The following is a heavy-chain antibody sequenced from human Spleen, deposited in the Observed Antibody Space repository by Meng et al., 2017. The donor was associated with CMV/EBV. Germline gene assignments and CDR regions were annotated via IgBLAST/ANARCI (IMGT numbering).Heavy chain of an antibody. V-gene: IGHV4-59*01. CDR2: IYYSGST. J-gene: IGHJ4*02. D-gene: IGHD3-3*02. Sequence: SISSYYWSWIRQPPGKGLEWIGYIYYSGSTNYNPSLKSRVTISVDTSKNQFSLKLSTVTAADTAVYYCARAWGHFWSGHPTEGFDYWGQGTLVTVSS. CDR3: ARAWGHFWSGHPTEGFDY. CDR1: SISSYY.